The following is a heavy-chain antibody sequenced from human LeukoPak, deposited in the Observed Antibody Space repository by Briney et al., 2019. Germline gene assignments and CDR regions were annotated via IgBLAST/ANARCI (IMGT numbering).Heavy chain of an antibody. CDR3: AGRGDVVVVPADY. CDR2: IYYSGST. J-gene: IGHJ4*02. CDR1: GGSISTGSYY. D-gene: IGHD2-2*01. Sequence: PSETLSLTCTVSGGSISTGSYYWAWIRQPPGKGLEWLGSIYYSGSTYYNPSLKSRVTISVDTSKNQFSLKLSSVTAADTAVYYCAGRGDVVVVPADYWGQGTLVTVSS. V-gene: IGHV4-39*01.